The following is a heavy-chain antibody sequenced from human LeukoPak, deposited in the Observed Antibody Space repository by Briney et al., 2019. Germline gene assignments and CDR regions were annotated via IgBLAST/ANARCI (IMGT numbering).Heavy chain of an antibody. CDR2: IYYSGST. CDR3: ARELELGYADY. D-gene: IGHD5-12*01. Sequence: SRTLSLTCTVSGGSISSGDYYWIWIRQPPGKGLEWIGYIYYSGSTYYNPSLKSRVTISVDTSKNQFSLKLSSVTASDTAVYYCARELELGYADYWGQGTLVTVSS. CDR1: GGSISSGDYY. J-gene: IGHJ4*02. V-gene: IGHV4-30-4*01.